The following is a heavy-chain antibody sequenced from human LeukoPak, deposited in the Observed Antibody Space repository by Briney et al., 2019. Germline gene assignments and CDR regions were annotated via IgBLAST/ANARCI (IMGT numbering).Heavy chain of an antibody. J-gene: IGHJ2*01. D-gene: IGHD3-3*01. CDR1: GGSFSGYY. V-gene: IGHV4-34*01. CDR3: AKHGAATIFGVVKSWYFDL. CDR2: INHSGST. Sequence: SETLSLTCAVYGGSFSGYYWSWIRQPPGKGLEWIGEINHSGSTNYNPSLKSRVTISVDTSKNQFSLKLSSVTAADTAVYYCAKHGAATIFGVVKSWYFDLWGRGTLVTVSS.